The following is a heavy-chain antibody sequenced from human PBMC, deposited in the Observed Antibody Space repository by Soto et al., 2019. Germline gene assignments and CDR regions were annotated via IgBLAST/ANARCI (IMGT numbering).Heavy chain of an antibody. J-gene: IGHJ6*02. V-gene: IGHV3-30-3*01. CDR1: GFTFSSYA. Sequence: QVQLVESGGGVVQPGRSLRLSCAASGFTFSSYAMHWVRQAPGKGLEWVAVISYDGSNKYYADSVKGRFTISRDNSKNTLYLQMNSLRAEDTAVYYCAKAMDIVAPLPYYYYGMDVWGQGTTVTVSS. D-gene: IGHD5-12*01. CDR2: ISYDGSNK. CDR3: AKAMDIVAPLPYYYYGMDV.